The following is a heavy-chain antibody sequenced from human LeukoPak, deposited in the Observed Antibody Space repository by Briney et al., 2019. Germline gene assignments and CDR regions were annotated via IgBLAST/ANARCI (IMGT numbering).Heavy chain of an antibody. V-gene: IGHV4-30-2*01. D-gene: IGHD3-3*01. CDR1: GGSISSGSYS. CDR2: IYHSGST. J-gene: IGHJ4*02. CDR3: ARSSMYYDFWSGYYSEGGFDY. Sequence: PSETLSLTCAVSGGSISSGSYSWSWIRQPPGKGLEWIGYIYHSGSTYYNPSLKSRVTISVDRSKNQFSLKLSSVTAADTAVYYCARSSMYYDFWSGYYSEGGFDYWGQGTLVTVSS.